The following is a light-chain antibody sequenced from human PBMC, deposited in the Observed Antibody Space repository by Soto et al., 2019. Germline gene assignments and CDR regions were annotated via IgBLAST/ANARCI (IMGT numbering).Light chain of an antibody. CDR1: SSNIGNNY. J-gene: IGLJ1*01. CDR2: DNY. Sequence: QSVLTQPPSVSAAPGQKVTISCSGSSSNIGNNYVSWFLQVPGTAPKLLIFDNYKRPSGIPDRFSGSRSGTSATLGITGLQTGDEADYYCAAWDSSLSAYVFGTGTKLTVL. CDR3: AAWDSSLSAYV. V-gene: IGLV1-51*01.